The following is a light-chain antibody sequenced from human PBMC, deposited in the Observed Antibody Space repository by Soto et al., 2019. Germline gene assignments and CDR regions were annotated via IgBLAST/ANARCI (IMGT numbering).Light chain of an antibody. V-gene: IGKV3-15*01. J-gene: IGKJ1*01. Sequence: EIVMTQSPATLSVSPGERATLSCRASQSVSSDIAWYHQKPGQAPRLLINGASTRATGIPARFSGSGSGTDFTLTISRLEPEDFAVYYCQQYGSSPPTFGQGTKVDIK. CDR3: QQYGSSPPT. CDR2: GAS. CDR1: QSVSSD.